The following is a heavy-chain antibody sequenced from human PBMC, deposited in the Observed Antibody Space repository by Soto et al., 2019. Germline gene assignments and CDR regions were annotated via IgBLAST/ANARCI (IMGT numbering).Heavy chain of an antibody. J-gene: IGHJ4*02. CDR1: GFTFSNYG. CDR3: HLDEDGDS. CDR2: ISNDGSTQ. D-gene: IGHD1-1*01. V-gene: IGHV3-30*03. Sequence: QVQLVESGGGVVQPGRSLRLSCAASGFTFSNYGVNWVRQAPGKGLEWVAVISNDGSTQFYADSVKGRFTISRDNSKNTLSLQMNSLRPEDTAVHYCHLDEDGDSWGQGTLVTVSS.